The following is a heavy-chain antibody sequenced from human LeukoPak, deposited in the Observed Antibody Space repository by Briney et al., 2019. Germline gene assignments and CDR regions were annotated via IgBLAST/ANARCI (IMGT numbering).Heavy chain of an antibody. Sequence: GASVKVSCKASGYSFSSYGITWVRQAPGRGLEWMGWISAYNGNTNYAQNLQGRVTMTTDTSTSTAYMELRTLTSDDTAVYYCARGYKPPDFDYWGQGTLVTVSS. V-gene: IGHV1-18*01. CDR3: ARGYKPPDFDY. J-gene: IGHJ4*02. D-gene: IGHD1-14*01. CDR2: ISAYNGNT. CDR1: GYSFSSYG.